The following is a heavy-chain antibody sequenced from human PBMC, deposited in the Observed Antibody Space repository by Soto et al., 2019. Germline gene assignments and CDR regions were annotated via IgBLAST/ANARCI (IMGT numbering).Heavy chain of an antibody. CDR2: IYYSGST. V-gene: IGHV4-31*03. J-gene: IGHJ6*02. CDR3: ARGGVVVPAAMSPSYGMDV. CDR1: GGSISSGGYY. Sequence: SETLSLTCTVSGGSISSGGYYWSWIRQHPGKGLEWIGYIYYSGSTYYNPSLKSRVTISVDTSKNQFSLKLSSVTAADTAVYYCARGGVVVPAAMSPSYGMDVWGQGTTVTVSS. D-gene: IGHD2-2*01.